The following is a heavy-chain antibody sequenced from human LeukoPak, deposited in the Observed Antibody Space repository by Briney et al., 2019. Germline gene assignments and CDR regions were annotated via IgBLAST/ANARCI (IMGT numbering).Heavy chain of an antibody. CDR1: GGPISSYH. CDR2: IYYSGST. CDR3: ARLSLNNYYDSSGYQDDY. D-gene: IGHD3-22*01. Sequence: SEPLSLTCTVSGGPISSYHWSWMRQPPGKGLEGLGYIYYSGSTNYNPSLKSRVTISVDTSKNQFSLKLSSVTAADTAVYYCARLSLNNYYDSSGYQDDYWGQGTLVTVSS. V-gene: IGHV4-59*01. J-gene: IGHJ4*02.